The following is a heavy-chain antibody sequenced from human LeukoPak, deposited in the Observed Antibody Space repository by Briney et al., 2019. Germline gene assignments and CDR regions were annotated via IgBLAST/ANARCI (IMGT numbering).Heavy chain of an antibody. Sequence: GGSLRLSCAASGIPFSSNWMHWVRQAPGKGLVWVSGINNEGSYAVYADSVKGRFTISRDNAKNTLYLQMNTLRTDDSAVYYCARGVSANWFDPWGQGTLVIVSS. CDR1: GIPFSSNW. D-gene: IGHD3-10*01. CDR3: ARGVSANWFDP. J-gene: IGHJ5*02. V-gene: IGHV3-74*01. CDR2: INNEGSYA.